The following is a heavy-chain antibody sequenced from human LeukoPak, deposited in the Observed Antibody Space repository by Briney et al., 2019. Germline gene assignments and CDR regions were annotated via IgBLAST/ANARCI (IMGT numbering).Heavy chain of an antibody. CDR2: VRYDESTK. CDR1: RFTFGSYA. CDR3: AKDVPAAYFDY. V-gene: IGHV3-30*02. J-gene: IGHJ4*02. D-gene: IGHD2-2*01. Sequence: GGSLRLSCAASRFTFGSYAMHWVRQAPGKGLEWVAFVRYDESTKFYADSVKGRFTISRDNSKTTLYLQMNSLRPEDTAVYYCAKDVPAAYFDYWGQGTLVTVSS.